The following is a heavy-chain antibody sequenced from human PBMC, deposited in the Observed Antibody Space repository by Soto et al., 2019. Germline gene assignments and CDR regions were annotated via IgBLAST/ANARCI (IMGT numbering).Heavy chain of an antibody. Sequence: PSETLSLTCSVYGGSFSGYYWSWIRQPPGKGLEWIGEINHSGSTNYNPSLKSRVTISVDTSKNQFSLKLSSVTAADTAVYYCARAGYSSGWYRAQTRGYYYYGMDVWGQGTTVTVSS. CDR1: GGSFSGYY. V-gene: IGHV4-34*01. J-gene: IGHJ6*02. CDR2: INHSGST. CDR3: ARAGYSSGWYRAQTRGYYYYGMDV. D-gene: IGHD6-19*01.